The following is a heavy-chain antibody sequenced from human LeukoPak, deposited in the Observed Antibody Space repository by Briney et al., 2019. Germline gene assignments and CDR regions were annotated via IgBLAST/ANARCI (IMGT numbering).Heavy chain of an antibody. Sequence: SETLSLTCTVSGGSISSGGYYWSWIRQHPGKGLEWIGYICYSGSTYYNPSLKSRVTISVDTSKNQFSLKLSSVTAADTAVYYCARDGAVTGDLSWGQGTLVTVSS. CDR1: GGSISSGGYY. V-gene: IGHV4-31*03. CDR2: ICYSGST. D-gene: IGHD7-27*01. J-gene: IGHJ4*02. CDR3: ARDGAVTGDLS.